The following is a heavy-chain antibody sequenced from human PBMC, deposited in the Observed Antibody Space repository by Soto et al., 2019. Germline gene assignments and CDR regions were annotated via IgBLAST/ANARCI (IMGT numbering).Heavy chain of an antibody. D-gene: IGHD3-10*01. CDR2: IIRIFGTP. CDR1: GGTFSSYA. CDR3: ARQGSNEYYCLSKDV. J-gene: IGHJ6*02. V-gene: IGHV1-69*12. Sequence: QVQLVQSGAEVKKPGSSVKVSCKASGGTFSSYAINWVRQAPGQGLEWMGGIIRIFGTPDYAQRFQGRVTITADEATSTAYTELSSLRSEDTDVYYCARQGSNEYYCLSKDVWGQGTTVTVSS.